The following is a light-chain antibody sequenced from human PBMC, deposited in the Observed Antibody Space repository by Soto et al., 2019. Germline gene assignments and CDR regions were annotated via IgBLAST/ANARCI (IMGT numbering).Light chain of an antibody. Sequence: DIQMTQSPSSLSASVGDRVTITCQASQDISNYLNWYQQKPGKAPKLLIYDASNLETGVPSRFSGSGSGTAFTVTISSLQPEDIATYYCQQYDNLPVTFGGGTKVEIK. V-gene: IGKV1-33*01. CDR2: DAS. CDR1: QDISNY. CDR3: QQYDNLPVT. J-gene: IGKJ4*01.